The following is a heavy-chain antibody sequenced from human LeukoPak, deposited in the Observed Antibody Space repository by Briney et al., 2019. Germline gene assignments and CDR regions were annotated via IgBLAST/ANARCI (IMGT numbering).Heavy chain of an antibody. CDR1: GYTFTSYG. V-gene: IGHV1-8*02. CDR2: MNPNSGNT. D-gene: IGHD2-2*01. J-gene: IGHJ5*02. Sequence: ASVKVSCKASGYTFTSYGISWVRQATGQGLEWMGWMNPNSGNTGYAQKFQGRVTMTRNTSISTAYMELSSLRSEDTAVYYCASRYCSSTSCRLNWFDPWGQGTLVTVSS. CDR3: ASRYCSSTSCRLNWFDP.